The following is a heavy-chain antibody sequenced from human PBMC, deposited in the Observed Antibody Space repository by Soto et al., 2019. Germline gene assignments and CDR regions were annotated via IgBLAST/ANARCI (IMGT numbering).Heavy chain of an antibody. V-gene: IGHV4-31*03. J-gene: IGHJ4*02. CDR2: ISYSGGT. CDR3: ARGVYY. CDR1: GYSISGGGYF. Sequence: PSETQCVTCTVAGYSISGGGYFWSWIRQHPGKGLEWIGYISYSGGTYYNPSLKTRVTISRDTSKNQFSLNLSSVTAADTAVYYCARGVYYRGQGTLVTVSS.